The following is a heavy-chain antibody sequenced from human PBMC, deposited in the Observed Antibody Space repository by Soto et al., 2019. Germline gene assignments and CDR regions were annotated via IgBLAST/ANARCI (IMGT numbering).Heavy chain of an antibody. V-gene: IGHV3-74*01. J-gene: IGHJ3*01. CDR2: VHSGGTTT. D-gene: IGHD3-10*01. Sequence: GGSLRLSCAASGFTFDYYWMHWVRQAPGKGLVWVSRVHSGGTTTTYADSVKGRFTISRDNARNTVSLQMSSLRAADTAIYYCARGDRGGFDLWGHGTMVTVSS. CDR1: GFTFDYYW. CDR3: ARGDRGGFDL.